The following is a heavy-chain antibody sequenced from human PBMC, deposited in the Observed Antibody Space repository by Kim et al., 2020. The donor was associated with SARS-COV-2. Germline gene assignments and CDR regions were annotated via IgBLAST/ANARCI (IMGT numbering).Heavy chain of an antibody. CDR2: IYTSGST. D-gene: IGHD4-17*01. CDR1: GGSISSGSYY. CDR3: ARGGFYGDPPFDY. Sequence: SETLSLTCTVSGGSISSGSYYWSWIRQPAGKGLEWIGRIYTSGSTNYNPSLKSRVTISVDTSKNQFSLKLSSVTAADTAVYYCARGGFYGDPPFDYWGQGTLVTVSS. J-gene: IGHJ4*02. V-gene: IGHV4-61*02.